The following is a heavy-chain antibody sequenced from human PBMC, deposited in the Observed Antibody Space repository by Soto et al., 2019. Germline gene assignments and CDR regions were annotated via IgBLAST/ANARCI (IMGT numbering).Heavy chain of an antibody. D-gene: IGHD6-19*01. Sequence: GSLRLSCAASGFLFNSYSMNWVRQAPGKGLEWVSYISSSSFTIYYADSVKGRFTISRDNAKNSLSLQMNSLRDEDTAVYYCARDPSVTGPMHFDYWGQGTLVTVSS. CDR2: ISSSSFTI. V-gene: IGHV3-48*02. J-gene: IGHJ4*02. CDR3: ARDPSVTGPMHFDY. CDR1: GFLFNSYS.